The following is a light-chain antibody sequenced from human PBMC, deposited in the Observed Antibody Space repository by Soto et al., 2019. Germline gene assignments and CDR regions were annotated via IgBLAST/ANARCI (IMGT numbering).Light chain of an antibody. V-gene: IGKV3-20*01. CDR1: QSVYNHY. J-gene: IGKJ2*01. CDR2: VAS. CDR3: QKYGVSVYI. Sequence: ELVLTQSPGTLSLSPGEGASLSCKASQSVYNHYLAWYQPKPGRSPRPLIYVASTRAAGIPDRFSGSGSGTDCTLTLTRRDPEGFAIYYWQKYGVSVYIFGQGTKVEI.